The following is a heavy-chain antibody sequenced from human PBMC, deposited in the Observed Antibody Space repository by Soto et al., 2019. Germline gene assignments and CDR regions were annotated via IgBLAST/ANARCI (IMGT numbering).Heavy chain of an antibody. Sequence: ASVKVSCKASGYTFTGYYMHWVRQAPGQGLEWMGWINPNSGGTNYAQKFQGWVTMTRDTSISTAYMELSRLRSDDTAVYYCARAGGITGTTGYFDYWGQGTLVTVSS. V-gene: IGHV1-2*04. J-gene: IGHJ4*02. CDR2: INPNSGGT. D-gene: IGHD1-7*01. CDR3: ARAGGITGTTGYFDY. CDR1: GYTFTGYY.